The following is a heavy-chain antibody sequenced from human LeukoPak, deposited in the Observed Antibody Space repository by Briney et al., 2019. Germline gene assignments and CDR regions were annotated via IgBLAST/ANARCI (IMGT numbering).Heavy chain of an antibody. J-gene: IGHJ4*02. CDR1: GGSFSGYY. CDR3: ARVGGVVVTASFAY. D-gene: IGHD2-21*02. V-gene: IGHV4-34*01. Sequence: SSETLSLTCAVYGGSFSGYYRSWIRQPPGKGLEWIGEINPSGSPNYNPSLKSRVTILVDTSKNQFSLKLSSVTAADTAVYYCARVGGVVVTASFAYWGQGTLVTVSS. CDR2: INPSGSP.